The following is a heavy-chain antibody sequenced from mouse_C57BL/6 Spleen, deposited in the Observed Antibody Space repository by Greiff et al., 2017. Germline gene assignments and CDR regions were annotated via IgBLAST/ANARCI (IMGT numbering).Heavy chain of an antibody. Sequence: QVQLQQPGAELVKPGASVKVSCKASGYTFTSYWMHWVKQRPGQGLEWIGRIHPSDGDTNYNQKFKGKATLTVDKSSSTAYMQLSSLTSEDSAVYYYAKIYDDYAGEAMDYWGQGTSVTVSS. J-gene: IGHJ4*01. CDR2: IHPSDGDT. CDR3: AKIYDDYAGEAMDY. D-gene: IGHD2-4*01. CDR1: GYTFTSYW. V-gene: IGHV1-74*01.